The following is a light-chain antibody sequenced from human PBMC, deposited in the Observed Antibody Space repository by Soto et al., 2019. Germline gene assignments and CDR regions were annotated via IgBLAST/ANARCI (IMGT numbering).Light chain of an antibody. Sequence: DVVMTQSPLSLPVTLGQPASISCRSSQSLIYSDGIAYLNWFHQRPGQSPRRLIYKVSNRDSGVPDRFSGSGSGPDFTLTISRVEAGDVGVYYCMQGTHWPPTFGRGTKVEIK. V-gene: IGKV2-30*01. CDR2: KVS. J-gene: IGKJ1*01. CDR3: MQGTHWPPT. CDR1: QSLIYSDGIAY.